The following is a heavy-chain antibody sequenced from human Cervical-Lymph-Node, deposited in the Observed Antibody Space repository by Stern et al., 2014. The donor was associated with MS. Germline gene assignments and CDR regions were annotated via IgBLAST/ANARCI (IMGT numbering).Heavy chain of an antibody. D-gene: IGHD2-2*01. V-gene: IGHV1-69*17. J-gene: IGHJ3*02. CDR3: ARDGPDIVVEPAAIGAFDI. CDR2: IVPLFGIT. CDR1: GGTFSSFG. Sequence: VQLEESGAEVKKSGSSVKVSCKAAGGTFSSFGISWVRQAPGQGLEWMGGIVPLFGITNSAQKFQGRVTITADKSTGTAYMELSSLRPEDTAIYYCARDGPDIVVEPAAIGAFDIWGQGTMVTVSS.